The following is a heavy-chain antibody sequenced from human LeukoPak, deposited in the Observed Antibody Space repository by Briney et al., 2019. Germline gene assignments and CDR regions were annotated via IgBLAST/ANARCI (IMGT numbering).Heavy chain of an antibody. CDR1: GYSFTSYA. D-gene: IGHD5-24*01. Sequence: ASVKVSCKASGYSFTSYAMNWVRQAPGQGLQRMGWINTNTGNPTYAQGFTGRFVFSLDTSVSTAYLQISSLKAEDTAVYYCARSVRRDAAWGAFDPWGQGTLVTVSS. J-gene: IGHJ5*02. CDR2: INTNTGNP. V-gene: IGHV7-4-1*02. CDR3: ARSVRRDAAWGAFDP.